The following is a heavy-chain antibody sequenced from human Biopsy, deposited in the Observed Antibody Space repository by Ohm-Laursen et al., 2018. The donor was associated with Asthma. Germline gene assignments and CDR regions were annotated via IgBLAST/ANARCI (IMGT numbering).Heavy chain of an antibody. V-gene: IGHV3-30*04. CDR1: GFTFDNYT. CDR3: ARGGLHYYEYYGMDV. Sequence: SLRLSCSASGFTFDNYTMHWVRQAPGKGLEWVTIISYDGRNTYYADSVEGRFTISRDNSKNTLFLQMSSLKPEDAAVYYCARGGLHYYEYYGMDVWGQGTTVTVSS. J-gene: IGHJ6*02. D-gene: IGHD2-21*02. CDR2: ISYDGRNT.